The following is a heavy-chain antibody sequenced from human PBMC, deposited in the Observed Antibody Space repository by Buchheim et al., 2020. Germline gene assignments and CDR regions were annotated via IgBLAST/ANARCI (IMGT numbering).Heavy chain of an antibody. D-gene: IGHD2-2*01. CDR2: VSWNGSRT. Sequence: EVPLVESGGGSAQPGGSLRLSCAASGFTFSNSDMNWVHQAPGKGLEWVSGVSWNGSRTHYADSVKGQFIISRDNSRNTLYLQTNSLRAEDTAVYYCVSYIVVVPAAISRYYYGMDVWGQGTT. V-gene: IGHV3-35*02. J-gene: IGHJ6*02. CDR1: GFTFSNSD. CDR3: VSYIVVVPAAISRYYYGMDV.